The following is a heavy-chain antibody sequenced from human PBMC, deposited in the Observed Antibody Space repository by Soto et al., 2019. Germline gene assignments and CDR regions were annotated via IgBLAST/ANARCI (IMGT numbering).Heavy chain of an antibody. D-gene: IGHD2-15*01. CDR2: IRNKANSYTT. V-gene: IGHV3-72*01. J-gene: IGHJ4*02. Sequence: GGSLRLSCAASGFTFSDHYMDWVRQAPGKGLEWVGRIRNKANSYTTEYAASVKGRFTISRDDSKNSLYLQMNSLKTEDTAVYFCARYCSGGSCGNWGQGTLVTVSS. CDR3: ARYCSGGSCGN. CDR1: GFTFSDHY.